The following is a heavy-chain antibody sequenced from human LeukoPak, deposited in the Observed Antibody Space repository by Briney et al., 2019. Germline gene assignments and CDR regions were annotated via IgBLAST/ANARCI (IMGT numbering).Heavy chain of an antibody. V-gene: IGHV4-59*01. CDR1: GGSISSYY. CDR2: IYYSGST. CDR3: ARGSWELRFYYFDY. D-gene: IGHD1-26*01. J-gene: IGHJ4*02. Sequence: SETLSLTCTVSGGSISSYYWSWIRQPPGEGLEWIGYIYYSGSTNYNPSLKSRVTISVDTSKNQFSLKLSSVTAADTAVYYCARGSWELRFYYFDYWGQGTLVTVSS.